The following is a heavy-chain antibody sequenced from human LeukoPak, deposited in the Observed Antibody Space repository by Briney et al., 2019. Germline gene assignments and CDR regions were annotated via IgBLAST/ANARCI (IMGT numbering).Heavy chain of an antibody. Sequence: APVKVSCKASGYTFTSYGISWVRQAPGQGLEWMGWIIVYNGNTNYAQKLQGRVTMTTDTSTSTAYMELRSLRSDDTAVYYCARVIVGATSGDYWGQGTLVTVSS. CDR3: ARVIVGATSGDY. J-gene: IGHJ4*02. CDR2: IIVYNGNT. D-gene: IGHD1-26*01. CDR1: GYTFTSYG. V-gene: IGHV1-18*01.